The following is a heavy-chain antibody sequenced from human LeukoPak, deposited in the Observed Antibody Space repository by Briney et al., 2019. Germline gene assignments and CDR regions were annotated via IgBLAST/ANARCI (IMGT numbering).Heavy chain of an antibody. CDR2: MVPSSGVS. J-gene: IGHJ4*02. CDR3: STEDKYCTSTTCGDF. D-gene: IGHD2-2*01. CDR1: GYTFTAYY. V-gene: IGHV1-2*02. Sequence: ASVKVSCKASGYTFTAYYVHWVRQAPRQGLEWMGYMVPSSGVSHYSQKFQDRVTMTRDTSTSTAYLELSGLTSDDTAVYYCSTEDKYCTSTTCGDFWGQGTLVTVSS.